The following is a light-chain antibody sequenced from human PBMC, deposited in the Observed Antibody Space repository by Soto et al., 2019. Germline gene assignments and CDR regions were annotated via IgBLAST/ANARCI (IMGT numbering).Light chain of an antibody. CDR2: VAS. J-gene: IGKJ4*01. V-gene: IGKV1-39*01. CDR1: QRVGRF. Sequence: DIQMTQSPSSLSASVGDRVTITCRAGQRVGRFLNWYQQKPGKGPTVLINVASTLRSGVPSRFSGSGSGTDFNLTINSLQPEDFATYFCQQSFTTPLTFGGGTKVDIK. CDR3: QQSFTTPLT.